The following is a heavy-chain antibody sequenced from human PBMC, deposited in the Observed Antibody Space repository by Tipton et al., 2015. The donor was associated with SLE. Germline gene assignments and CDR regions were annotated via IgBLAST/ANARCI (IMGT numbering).Heavy chain of an antibody. J-gene: IGHJ3*02. CDR2: INYSGST. CDR1: GGSISSYY. V-gene: IGHV4-59*01. D-gene: IGHD5-18*01. CDR3: AREMSARAFDI. Sequence: LRLSCTVSGGSISSYYWSWIRQPPGKGLEWIGYINYSGSTNYNPSLKSRVTISVDTSKNQFSLKVSSVIAADTAVYYCAREMSARAFDIWGQGTMVTVSS.